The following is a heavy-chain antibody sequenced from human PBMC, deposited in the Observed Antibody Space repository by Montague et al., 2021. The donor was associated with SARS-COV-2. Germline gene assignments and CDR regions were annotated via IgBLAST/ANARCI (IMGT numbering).Heavy chain of an antibody. CDR3: VRYLGWAGMVFFDY. CDR1: GGSISSYY. Sequence: SETLSLTCTVSGGSISSYYCCWIRQPPPKGREWIWFTYFSGSTNYNPSPDSRVTISIDTSKNQFSLKLSSVTAADTAVYYCVRYLGWAGMVFFDYWGQGTLVTVSS. J-gene: IGHJ4*02. V-gene: IGHV4-59*08. D-gene: IGHD3-10*01. CDR2: TYFSGST.